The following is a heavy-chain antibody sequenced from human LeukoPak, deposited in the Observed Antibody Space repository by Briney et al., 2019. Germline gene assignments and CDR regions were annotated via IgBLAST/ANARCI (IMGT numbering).Heavy chain of an antibody. J-gene: IGHJ5*02. Sequence: SETLSLTCTVSGGSISSYYWSWIRQPAGKGLDWIGRIYTSGSTNYNPSLKSRVTMSVDTSKNQFSLKLSSVTAADTAVYYCARSRAFGELLTWFDPWGQGTLVTVSS. V-gene: IGHV4-4*07. CDR1: GGSISSYY. D-gene: IGHD3-10*01. CDR2: IYTSGST. CDR3: ARSRAFGELLTWFDP.